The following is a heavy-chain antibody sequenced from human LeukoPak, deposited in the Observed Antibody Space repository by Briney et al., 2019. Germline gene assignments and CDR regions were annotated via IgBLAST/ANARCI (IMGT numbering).Heavy chain of an antibody. Sequence: SVKVSWKASGGTFSSYAISWVRQAPGQGLEWMGGIIPIFGTANYAQKFQGRVTITTDESTSTAYMELSSLRSEDTAVYYCASGGNHYYYYYMDVWGKGTTVTVSS. CDR2: IIPIFGTA. CDR1: GGTFSSYA. J-gene: IGHJ6*03. V-gene: IGHV1-69*05. D-gene: IGHD4-23*01. CDR3: ASGGNHYYYYYMDV.